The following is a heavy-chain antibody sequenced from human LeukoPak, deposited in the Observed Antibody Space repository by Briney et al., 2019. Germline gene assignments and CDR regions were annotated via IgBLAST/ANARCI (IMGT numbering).Heavy chain of an antibody. CDR1: GGSIDSYY. J-gene: IGHJ5*02. CDR3: ARSATYDYVWGSYRYYDP. Sequence: PSETLSLTCSVSGGSIDSYYWTWIRQPPGKGLEWLGYIYSSGSTTYNPSLQSRVTISVDTSRNQFSLKLTSVTTADTAIYYCARSATYDYVWGSYRYYDPWGQGTLVTVSS. D-gene: IGHD3-16*02. V-gene: IGHV4-59*01. CDR2: IYSSGST.